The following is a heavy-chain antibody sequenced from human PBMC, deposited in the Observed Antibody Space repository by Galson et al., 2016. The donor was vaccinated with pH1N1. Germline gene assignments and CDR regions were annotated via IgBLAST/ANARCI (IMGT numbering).Heavy chain of an antibody. CDR1: GFTFGNYW. D-gene: IGHD1-1*01. J-gene: IGHJ6*02. CDR2: IKSDAIFI. Sequence: SLRLSCAASGFTFGNYWMYWVRQAPGKGLEWVSRIKSDAIFIYYADSVKGRSTISRDNAKDTLDLQMHSLRAEDTAVYYCARGLLSEDDVGMDVWGRGTTVIVSS. CDR3: ARGLLSEDDVGMDV. V-gene: IGHV3-74*01.